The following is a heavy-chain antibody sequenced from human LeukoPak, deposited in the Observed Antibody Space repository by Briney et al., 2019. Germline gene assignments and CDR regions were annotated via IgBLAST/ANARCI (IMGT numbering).Heavy chain of an antibody. CDR2: INSDGSST. CDR1: GFTFSSYW. V-gene: IGHV3-74*01. CDR3: AKSRGVAGFDY. J-gene: IGHJ4*02. D-gene: IGHD6-19*01. Sequence: GGSLRLSCAASGFTFSSYWMHRVRQAPGKGLVWVSRINSDGSSTSYADSVKGRFTISRDNAKNTLYLQMNSLRAEDTAVYYCAKSRGVAGFDYWGQGTLVTVSS.